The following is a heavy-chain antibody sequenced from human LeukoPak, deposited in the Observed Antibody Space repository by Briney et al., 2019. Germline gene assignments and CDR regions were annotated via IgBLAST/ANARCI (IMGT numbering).Heavy chain of an antibody. Sequence: ASVKVSCKASGYSFSNYGISWVRQAPGQGPEWVGWISAYNGYTNYAQKLQDRVTMTTDPSTSTAYMELRRLTSDDTAVYYCARGSNRIGDRLDYWGQGTLVTASA. CDR3: ARGSNRIGDRLDY. CDR2: ISAYNGYT. J-gene: IGHJ4*02. CDR1: GYSFSNYG. V-gene: IGHV1-18*01. D-gene: IGHD1-14*01.